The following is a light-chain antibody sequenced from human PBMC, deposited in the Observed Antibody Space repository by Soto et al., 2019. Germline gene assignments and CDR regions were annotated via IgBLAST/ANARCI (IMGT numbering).Light chain of an antibody. Sequence: QSVLIQPPSASGSPGQSVTISCTGTSSDVGGYNYVSWYQQHPGKAPKLIIYEVTKRPSGVPDRFSGSKSGNTASLTVSGLQGEDEADYYCSSYAGSNHYVFGTGTKLTVL. J-gene: IGLJ1*01. CDR3: SSYAGSNHYV. V-gene: IGLV2-8*01. CDR2: EVT. CDR1: SSDVGGYNY.